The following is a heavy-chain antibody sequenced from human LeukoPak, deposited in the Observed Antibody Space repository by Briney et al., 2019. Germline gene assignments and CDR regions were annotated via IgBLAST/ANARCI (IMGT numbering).Heavy chain of an antibody. CDR2: ISYTGGST. J-gene: IGHJ3*02. Sequence: PGGSLRLSCATSGFTFSNSAMGWVRQAPGKGLEWVSTISYTGGSTYYTDSVKGRFTLSRDNSKSTLFLQMNSLRADDTAVYYCAKDGPNNDRHCSTTSCFDAFDIWGQGTMVTVSS. V-gene: IGHV3-23*01. CDR1: GFTFSNSA. CDR3: AKDGPNNDRHCSTTSCFDAFDI. D-gene: IGHD2-2*01.